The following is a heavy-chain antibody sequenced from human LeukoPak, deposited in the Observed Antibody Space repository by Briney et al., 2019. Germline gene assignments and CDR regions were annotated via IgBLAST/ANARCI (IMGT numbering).Heavy chain of an antibody. Sequence: ASVKVSCKASGYTSTSYDINWVRQATGQGLEWMRWMNPNSGNTGYAQKFQGRVTMTRNTSISPAYMELSSLRSEDTAVYYCARGIGSTTVTTLEYYFDYWGQGTLVTVSS. CDR2: MNPNSGNT. D-gene: IGHD4-17*01. CDR3: ARGIGSTTVTTLEYYFDY. CDR1: GYTSTSYD. V-gene: IGHV1-8*01. J-gene: IGHJ4*02.